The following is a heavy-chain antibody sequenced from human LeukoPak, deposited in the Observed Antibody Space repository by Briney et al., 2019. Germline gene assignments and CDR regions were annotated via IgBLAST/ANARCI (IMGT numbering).Heavy chain of an antibody. V-gene: IGHV4-39*07. Sequence: SETLSLTCTVSGGSISSSSYYWGWIRQPPGKGLEWIGSIYYSGGTYYNPSLKSRVTISVDTSKNQFSLKLSSVTAADTAVYYCARDQNSGLYGDKYNWFDPGGQGTLVTVSS. J-gene: IGHJ5*02. CDR3: ARDQNSGLYGDKYNWFDP. CDR2: IYYSGGT. CDR1: GGSISSSSYY. D-gene: IGHD4-17*01.